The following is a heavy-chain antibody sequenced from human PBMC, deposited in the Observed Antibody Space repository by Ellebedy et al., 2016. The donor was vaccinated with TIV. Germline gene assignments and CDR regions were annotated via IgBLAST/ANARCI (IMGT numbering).Heavy chain of an antibody. CDR3: ARDFSSSWYWGPHY. J-gene: IGHJ4*02. CDR2: ISYDGSNK. V-gene: IGHV3-30-3*01. CDR1: GFTFSSYA. Sequence: PGGSLRLSCAASGFTFSSYAMHWVRQAPGKGLEWVAVISYDGSNKYYADSVKGRFTISRDNSKNTLYLQMNSLRAEDTAVYYCARDFSSSWYWGPHYWGQGTLVTVSS. D-gene: IGHD6-13*01.